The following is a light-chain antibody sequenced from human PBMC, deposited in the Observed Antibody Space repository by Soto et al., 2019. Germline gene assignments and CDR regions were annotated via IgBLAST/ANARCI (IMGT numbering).Light chain of an antibody. CDR2: DNN. CDR1: SSNIGNHF. V-gene: IGLV1-51*01. CDR3: GTWDGSLSAVV. J-gene: IGLJ2*01. Sequence: QSVLTQPPSVSAAPGQKVTISCSGSSSNIGNHFVSWNQQLPGTAPKLLIYDNNNRPSGIPDRFSGSKSGTSATLAITGLQTGDEADYYCGTWDGSLSAVVFGGGTKVTVL.